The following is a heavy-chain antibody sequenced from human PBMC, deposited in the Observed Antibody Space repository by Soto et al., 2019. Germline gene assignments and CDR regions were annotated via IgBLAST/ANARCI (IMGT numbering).Heavy chain of an antibody. CDR3: AKAWGIDY. V-gene: IGHV3-23*01. D-gene: IGHD7-27*01. J-gene: IGHJ4*02. CDR2: ISGSGSST. CDR1: GFTLSSYA. Sequence: PCGSLRLSCAAAGFTLSSYAMNWVRQAPGKGLEWVSTISGSGSSTYSADSVKGRFTISRDNSKNTLYLQMNSLRVEDTAIYYCAKAWGIDYWGQGTLVTVS.